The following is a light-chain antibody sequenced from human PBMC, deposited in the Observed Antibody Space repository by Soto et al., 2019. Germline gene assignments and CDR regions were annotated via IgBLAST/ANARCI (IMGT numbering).Light chain of an antibody. Sequence: QSVLTQPASVSGSPGQSITISCTGTSSDVGGYNYVSWYQQHPGKAPKLMIYDVSNRPSGVSNRFPGSKSGNTASLTISGLQAEDEADYYCSSYTSSSTLGLYVFGTGTKVTVL. CDR3: SSYTSSSTLGLYV. CDR2: DVS. CDR1: SSDVGGYNY. V-gene: IGLV2-14*01. J-gene: IGLJ1*01.